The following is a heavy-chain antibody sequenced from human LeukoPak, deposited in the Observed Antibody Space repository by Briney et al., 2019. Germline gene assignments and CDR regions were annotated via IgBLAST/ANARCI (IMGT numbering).Heavy chain of an antibody. CDR3: AKDLTTVTTQGDY. CDR1: GFTFSSYS. J-gene: IGHJ4*02. Sequence: SGGSLRLSCASSGFTFSSYSMNWVRQAPGKGLEWVAFIRYDGSDKYYADSVKGRFTISRDNSKNTLYLQMNSLRAEDTAVYYCAKDLTTVTTQGDYWGQGTLVTVSS. V-gene: IGHV3-30*02. CDR2: IRYDGSDK. D-gene: IGHD4-17*01.